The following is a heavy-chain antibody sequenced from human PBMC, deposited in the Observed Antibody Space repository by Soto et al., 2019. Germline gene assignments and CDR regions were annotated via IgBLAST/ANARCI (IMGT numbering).Heavy chain of an antibody. CDR2: VYFSGDT. Sequence: SETLSLTCTVSTDSVRNYYWSWIRQPAGKTLEWIGRVYFSGDTNYNPSLKSRVTMSVDTSKNQFSLRLSSVTAADTAVYYCAREDFWGGRNHDFWGQGTQVTVSS. D-gene: IGHD3-3*01. CDR1: TDSVRNYY. J-gene: IGHJ4*02. CDR3: AREDFWGGRNHDF. V-gene: IGHV4-4*07.